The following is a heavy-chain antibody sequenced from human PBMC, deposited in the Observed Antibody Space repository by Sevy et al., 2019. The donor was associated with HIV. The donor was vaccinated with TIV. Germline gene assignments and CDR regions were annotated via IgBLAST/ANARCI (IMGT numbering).Heavy chain of an antibody. J-gene: IGHJ4*02. CDR2: INPDSGGP. CDR1: GYTFTGYY. Sequence: ASVKVSCKASGYTFTGYYMHWVRQAPGQGLEWMGWINPDSGGPNCAPKFQDRVTLTRDTSISTAYMELSRLKSDDTAVYYCVRDDRDGYFDYWGQGTLVTVSS. V-gene: IGHV1-2*02. CDR3: VRDDRDGYFDY.